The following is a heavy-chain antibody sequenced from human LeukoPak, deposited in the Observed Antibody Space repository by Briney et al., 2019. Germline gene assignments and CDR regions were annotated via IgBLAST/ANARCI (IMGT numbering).Heavy chain of an antibody. CDR2: ISSSGSTI. CDR1: GFSFGIFE. V-gene: IGHV3-48*03. Sequence: PGGSLRLSCAASGFSFGIFEMNWVRQAPGKGLEWVSYISSSGSTIYYADSVKGRFTISRDNAKNSLYLQMNSLRAADTAVYYCARETDSTLFDYWGQGTLVTVSS. D-gene: IGHD2-2*01. CDR3: ARETDSTLFDY. J-gene: IGHJ4*02.